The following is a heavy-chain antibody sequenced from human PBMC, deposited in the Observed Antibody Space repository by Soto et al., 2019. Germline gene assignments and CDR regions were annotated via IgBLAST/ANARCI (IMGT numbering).Heavy chain of an antibody. Sequence: GGSLRLSCAASGFTFSSYSMNWVRQAPGKGLEWVSSISSSSSYIYYADSVKGRFTISRDNAKNSLYLQMNSLRAEDTAVYYCATALTYYDILTGPDDWFDPRGQGTLVTVSA. CDR1: GFTFSSYS. CDR3: ATALTYYDILTGPDDWFDP. CDR2: ISSSSSYI. D-gene: IGHD3-9*01. V-gene: IGHV3-21*01. J-gene: IGHJ5*02.